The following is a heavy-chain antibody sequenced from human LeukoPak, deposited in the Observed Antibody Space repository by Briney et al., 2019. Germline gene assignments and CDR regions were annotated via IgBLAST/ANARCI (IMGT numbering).Heavy chain of an antibody. Sequence: GSLRLSCAASGFTFSDYYMSWIRQAPGKGLEWVSYISSSGSTIYYADSVKGRFTISRDNAKNSLYLQMNSLRAEDTAVYYCVRDDDRPDNGLDYWGQGTLVTVSS. D-gene: IGHD3-22*01. CDR2: ISSSGSTI. CDR3: VRDDDRPDNGLDY. CDR1: GFTFSDYY. V-gene: IGHV3-11*04. J-gene: IGHJ4*02.